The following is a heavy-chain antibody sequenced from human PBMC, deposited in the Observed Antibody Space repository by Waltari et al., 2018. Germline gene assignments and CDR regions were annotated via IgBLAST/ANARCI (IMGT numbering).Heavy chain of an antibody. CDR1: GFTFSSYA. CDR3: AKDGRQWLGWHMDV. J-gene: IGHJ6*02. V-gene: IGHV3-23*01. D-gene: IGHD6-19*01. Sequence: EVQLLESGGGLVQPGGSLRLSCAASGFTFSSYAMSWVRQAPGKGLAWVAAISGSGGSTYYADSVKGRFTISRDNSKNTLYLQMNSLRAEDTAVYYCAKDGRQWLGWHMDVWGQGTTVTVSS. CDR2: ISGSGGST.